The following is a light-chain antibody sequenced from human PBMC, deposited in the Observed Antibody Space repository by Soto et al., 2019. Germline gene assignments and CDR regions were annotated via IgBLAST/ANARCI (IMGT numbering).Light chain of an antibody. CDR3: QHYNSYSEA. J-gene: IGKJ1*01. Sequence: DIQMTQSPSSLSASVGDRVNITCRASQSISTYLNWYQHKPGKAPKVLIYKASTLKSGVPSRFSGSGSGTEFTLTISSLQPDDFATYYCQHYNSYSEAFGQGTKVDIK. V-gene: IGKV1-5*03. CDR2: KAS. CDR1: QSISTY.